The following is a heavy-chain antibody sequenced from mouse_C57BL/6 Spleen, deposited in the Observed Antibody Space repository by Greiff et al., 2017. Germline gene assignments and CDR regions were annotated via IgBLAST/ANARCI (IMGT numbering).Heavy chain of an antibody. CDR2: INPSSGYT. V-gene: IGHV1-4*01. D-gene: IGHD2-1*01. J-gene: IGHJ2*01. CDR1: GYTFTSYT. CDR3: AREDYHGNPSFDY. Sequence: VHLVESGAELARPGASVKMSCKASGYTFTSYTMHWVKQRPGQGLEWIGYINPSSGYTKYNQKFKDKATLTADKSSSTAYMQLSSLTSEDSAVYYCAREDYHGNPSFDYWGQGTTLTVSS.